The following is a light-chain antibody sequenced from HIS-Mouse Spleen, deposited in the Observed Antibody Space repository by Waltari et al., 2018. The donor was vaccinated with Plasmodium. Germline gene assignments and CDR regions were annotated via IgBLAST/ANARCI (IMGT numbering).Light chain of an antibody. CDR2: GAS. CDR3: QQYNNWSFT. J-gene: IGKJ3*01. Sequence: EIVMTQSPATLYVSPGERCTLSCRASQSVSSNLAWYQQKPGQAPKLLIYGASTRATGIPARFSGSGSGTEFTLTISSLQSEDFAVYYCQQYNNWSFTFGPGTKVDIK. CDR1: QSVSSN. V-gene: IGKV3-15*01.